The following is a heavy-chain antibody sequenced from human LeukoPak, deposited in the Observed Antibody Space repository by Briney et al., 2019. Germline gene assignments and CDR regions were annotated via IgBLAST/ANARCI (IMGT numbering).Heavy chain of an antibody. V-gene: IGHV4-4*09. Sequence: PSETLSLTCTVSGGSISSYYWSWIRQPPGKGLEWIGYIYTSGSTNYNPSLKSRVTISVGTSKNQFSLKLSSVTAADTAVYYCARHSYSSGYKTFDYWGQGTLVTVSS. CDR3: ARHSYSSGYKTFDY. CDR1: GGSISSYY. J-gene: IGHJ4*02. CDR2: IYTSGST. D-gene: IGHD3-22*01.